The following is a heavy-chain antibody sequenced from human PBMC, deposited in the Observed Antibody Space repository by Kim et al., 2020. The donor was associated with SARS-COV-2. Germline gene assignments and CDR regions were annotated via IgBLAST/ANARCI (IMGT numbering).Heavy chain of an antibody. CDR2: ISSRSSYT. CDR3: ARVGYDYVWGSYRDYNYYYGMDV. CDR1: GFTFSDYY. Sequence: GGSLRLSCAASGFTFSDYYMSWIRQAPGKGLEWVSYISSRSSYTNYADSVKGRFTISRDNAKNSLYLQVNSLRAEDTAVYYCARVGYDYVWGSYRDYNYYYGMDVWGQGTTVTVSS. J-gene: IGHJ6*02. V-gene: IGHV3-11*05. D-gene: IGHD3-16*02.